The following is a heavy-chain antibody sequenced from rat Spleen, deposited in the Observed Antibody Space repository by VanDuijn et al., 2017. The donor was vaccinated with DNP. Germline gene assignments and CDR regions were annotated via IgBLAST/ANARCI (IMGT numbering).Heavy chain of an antibody. J-gene: IGHJ2*01. V-gene: IGHV5S13*01. Sequence: EVQLVESGGGLVQPGRSMKLSCAVSGFTFSDYGMAWVLQAPGKGLEWVASITSDGGSTYYPDSVKGRFTISRDNAENTVYLQMNSLRSEDTATYYCANYNYYDGTYWGQGVMVTVSS. D-gene: IGHD1-12*02. CDR2: ITSDGGST. CDR1: GFTFSDYG. CDR3: ANYNYYDGTY.